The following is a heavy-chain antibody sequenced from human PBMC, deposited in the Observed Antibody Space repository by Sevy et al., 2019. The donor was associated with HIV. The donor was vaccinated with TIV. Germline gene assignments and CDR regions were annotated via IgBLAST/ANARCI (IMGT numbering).Heavy chain of an antibody. D-gene: IGHD2-21*01. J-gene: IGHJ4*02. V-gene: IGHV1-2*02. CDR1: GYTFTGYY. Sequence: ASVKVSCKASGYTFTGYYMHWVRQAPGQGLQWMGWINPDSGGPNYAPKFQGRVTLTRDTSISTAYMELSRLKSDDTAVYYCVRDDRDGCFESWGQGTLVTVSS. CDR3: VRDDRDGCFES. CDR2: INPDSGGP.